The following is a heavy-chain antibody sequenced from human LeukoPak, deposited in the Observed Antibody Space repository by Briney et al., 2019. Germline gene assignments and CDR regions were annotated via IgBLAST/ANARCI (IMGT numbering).Heavy chain of an antibody. D-gene: IGHD3-10*01. J-gene: IGHJ4*02. V-gene: IGHV1-2*02. Sequence: ASVKVFCKASGYTFTGYYMHWVRQAPGQGLEWMGWINPNSGGTNYAQKFQGRVTMTRDTSISTAYMELSRLRSVDTAVYYCARVLYGSGSYHYWGQGTLVTVSS. CDR3: ARVLYGSGSYHY. CDR2: INPNSGGT. CDR1: GYTFTGYY.